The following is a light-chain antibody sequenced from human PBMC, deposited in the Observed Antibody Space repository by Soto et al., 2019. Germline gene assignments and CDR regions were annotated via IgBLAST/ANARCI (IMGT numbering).Light chain of an antibody. CDR3: QQYNQWPPTWT. J-gene: IGKJ1*01. Sequence: EIVMTQSPGTLSVSPGARVTVSCRASQYVHTSLAWYQQKSGQAPRLLIYGASIRAPGVPVRFSGSESGTEFTLTIDSLQSEDSAVYSCQQYNQWPPTWTFGQGTKVEI. V-gene: IGKV3-15*01. CDR2: GAS. CDR1: QYVHTS.